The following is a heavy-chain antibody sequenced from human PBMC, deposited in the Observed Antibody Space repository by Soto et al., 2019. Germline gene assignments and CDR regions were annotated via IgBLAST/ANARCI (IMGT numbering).Heavy chain of an antibody. D-gene: IGHD3-22*01. Sequence: QVQPVQSGAEVKKPGPSVKVSCKASGYTFTSYAMHWVRQAPGQRLEWMGWINAGNGNTKYSQKFQGRVTITRDTSASTAYMELSSLRSEDTAVYYCARGDGYYYFDYWGQGTLVTVSS. CDR2: INAGNGNT. J-gene: IGHJ4*02. V-gene: IGHV1-3*01. CDR3: ARGDGYYYFDY. CDR1: GYTFTSYA.